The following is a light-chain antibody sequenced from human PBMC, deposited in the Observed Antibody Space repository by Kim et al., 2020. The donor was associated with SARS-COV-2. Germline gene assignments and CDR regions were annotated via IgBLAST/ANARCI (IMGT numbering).Light chain of an antibody. CDR3: QRADSFPLG. CDR2: AAS. CDR1: QDISSW. V-gene: IGKV1-12*01. J-gene: IGKJ4*01. Sequence: ASVGDRVPIPCRARQDISSWLAWYQQKPGKAPKLLISAASSLQSGVPSRFSGSGSGTDFTLTISSLQPEDFASYYCQRADSFPLGFGGGTKVDIK.